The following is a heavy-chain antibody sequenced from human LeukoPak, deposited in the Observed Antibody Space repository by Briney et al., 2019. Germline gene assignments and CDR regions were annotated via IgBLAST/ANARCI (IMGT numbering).Heavy chain of an antibody. V-gene: IGHV3-23*01. CDR2: ISGGGGST. D-gene: IGHD6-19*01. J-gene: IGHJ4*02. Sequence: GGALRLSCAASGFTFSSYAMSWVRQAPGKGLEWVSAISGGGGSTYYADSVKGRFTISRDNSKNTLYLQMNSLRAEDTAVYYCAKAVAGLASHFDYWGQGTLVTVSS. CDR3: AKAVAGLASHFDY. CDR1: GFTFSSYA.